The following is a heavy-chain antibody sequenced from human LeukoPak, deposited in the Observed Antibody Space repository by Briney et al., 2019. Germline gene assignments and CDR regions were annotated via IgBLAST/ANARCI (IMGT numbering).Heavy chain of an antibody. Sequence: PSETLSLTCTVSGGSISSSSYYWGWIRQPPGKGLEWIGSIYYSGSTYYNPSLKSRVTISIDTSKNQFSLNLSSVTAAETAVYYCARGSGWHLYWGQGTLVTVSS. D-gene: IGHD6-19*01. CDR2: IYYSGST. V-gene: IGHV4-39*07. J-gene: IGHJ4*02. CDR3: ARGSGWHLY. CDR1: GGSISSSSYY.